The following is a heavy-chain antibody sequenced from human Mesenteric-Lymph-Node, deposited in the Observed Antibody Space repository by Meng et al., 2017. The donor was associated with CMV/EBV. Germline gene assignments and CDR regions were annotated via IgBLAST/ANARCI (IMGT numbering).Heavy chain of an antibody. J-gene: IGHJ4*01. CDR1: GFTFTNYA. Sequence: GESLKISCAASGFTFTNYAMSWVRQAPGKGLEWVSTIIDDGRPSFSTDSVKGRFSISRDNSNRMLYLQMNSLRVEDTAVYYCVKDLLYDPFAGYYMGFWGRGTLVTVSS. D-gene: IGHD3-3*01. CDR3: VKDLLYDPFAGYYMGF. CDR2: IIDDGRPS. V-gene: IGHV3-23*01.